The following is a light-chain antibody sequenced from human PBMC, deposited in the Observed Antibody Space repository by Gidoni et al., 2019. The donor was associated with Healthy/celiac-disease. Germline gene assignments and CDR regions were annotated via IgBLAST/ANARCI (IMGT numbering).Light chain of an antibody. Sequence: DIQMTQSPSTLSASVGDRVTITCRASQSISSWLAWYQQKPGKAPKLLIYQASSLETGVPLRFSGSGSGTEFTLTISSLQPDDFATYYCQQYNTYSWTFGQGTEVEIK. CDR3: QQYNTYSWT. CDR1: QSISSW. V-gene: IGKV1-5*03. CDR2: QAS. J-gene: IGKJ1*01.